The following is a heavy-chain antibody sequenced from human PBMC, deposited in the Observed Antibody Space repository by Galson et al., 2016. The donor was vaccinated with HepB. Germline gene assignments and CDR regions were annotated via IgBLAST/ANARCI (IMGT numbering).Heavy chain of an antibody. CDR1: GDSVSSNSAA. CDR3: ARARSRGWSDAFDY. Sequence: CAISGDSVSSNSAAWNWFRQSTSRGLEWLGRTYYRSKWYNDYRLSLKTRININADPSRHEVSLQLKSVTLEDTAVYYCARARSRGWSDAFDYWGQGTLVTISS. D-gene: IGHD6-19*01. V-gene: IGHV6-1*01. J-gene: IGHJ4*02. CDR2: TYYRSKWYN.